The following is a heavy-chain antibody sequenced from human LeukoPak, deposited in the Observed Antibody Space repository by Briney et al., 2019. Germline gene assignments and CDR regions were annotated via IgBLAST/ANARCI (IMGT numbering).Heavy chain of an antibody. Sequence: PSETLSLTCAVYGGSFSGYYWSWIRQPPRKGLERIGEINHSGSTNYNPSLKSRVTISVDTSKNQFSLKLSSVTAADTAVYYCARSYDFWSGYYVDYWGQGTLVTVSS. CDR3: ARSYDFWSGYYVDY. CDR1: GGSFSGYY. J-gene: IGHJ4*02. D-gene: IGHD3-3*01. V-gene: IGHV4-34*01. CDR2: INHSGST.